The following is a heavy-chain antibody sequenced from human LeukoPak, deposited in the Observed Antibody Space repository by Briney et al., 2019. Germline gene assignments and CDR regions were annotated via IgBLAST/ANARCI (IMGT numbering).Heavy chain of an antibody. V-gene: IGHV3-48*03. D-gene: IGHD3-16*01. CDR2: ISSSGSTI. CDR1: GFTFSSYE. J-gene: IGHJ4*02. Sequence: PGGSLRLSCAASGFTFSSYEMNWVRQAPGKGLEWVSYISSSGSTIYYADSVKGRFTISRDNSKNTLYLQMNSLRAEDTAVYYCAKRYGGRAKLGPLDYWGQGTLVTVSS. CDR3: AKRYGGRAKLGPLDY.